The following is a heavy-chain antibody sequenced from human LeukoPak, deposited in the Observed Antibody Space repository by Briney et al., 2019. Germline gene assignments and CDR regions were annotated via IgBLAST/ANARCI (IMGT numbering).Heavy chain of an antibody. V-gene: IGHV3-30*03. CDR2: ISYDGSNK. CDR1: GFTFSNYG. CDR3: ARYFD. D-gene: IGHD3-9*01. J-gene: IGHJ4*02. Sequence: GGSLRLSCAASGFTFSNYGMHWVRQAPGKGLEWVAVISYDGSNKNYVDSVKGRFTISRDNAKNSLYLQMNSLRAEDTAVYYCARYFDWGQGTLVTVSS.